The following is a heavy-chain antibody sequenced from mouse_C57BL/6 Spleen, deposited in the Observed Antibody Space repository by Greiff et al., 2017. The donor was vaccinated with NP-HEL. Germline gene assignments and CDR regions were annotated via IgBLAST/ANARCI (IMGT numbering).Heavy chain of an antibody. J-gene: IGHJ4*01. CDR2: IHPNSGST. Sequence: QVQLQQPGAELVKPGASVKLSCKASGYTFTSYWMHWVKQRPGQGLEWIGMIHPNSGSTNYNEKVKSKATLTVDKSSSTAYMQLSSLTSEDSAVYYCARGNYGSSYVGYAMDYWGQGTSVTVSS. CDR3: ARGNYGSSYVGYAMDY. V-gene: IGHV1-64*01. D-gene: IGHD1-1*01. CDR1: GYTFTSYW.